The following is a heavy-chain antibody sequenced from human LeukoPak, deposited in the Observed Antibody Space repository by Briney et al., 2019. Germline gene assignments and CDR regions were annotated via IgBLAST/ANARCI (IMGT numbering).Heavy chain of an antibody. Sequence: ASVKVSCTASGYTFTSYYMHWVRQAPGQGLEWMGIINPSGGSTSYAQKFQGRVTMTRDTSTSTAYMELRSLRSDDTAVYYCARDYGSGSFAFDIWGQGTMVTVSS. D-gene: IGHD3-10*01. CDR2: INPSGGST. CDR3: ARDYGSGSFAFDI. CDR1: GYTFTSYY. J-gene: IGHJ3*02. V-gene: IGHV1-46*01.